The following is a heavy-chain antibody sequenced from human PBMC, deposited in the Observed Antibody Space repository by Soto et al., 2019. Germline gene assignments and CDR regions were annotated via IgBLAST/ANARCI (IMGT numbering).Heavy chain of an antibody. V-gene: IGHV4-31*03. Sequence: SETLSLTCTVSGGSISSGGYYWSWIRQHPGKGLEWIGYIYYSGSTYYNPSLKSRVTISVDTSKNQFSLKLSSVTAADTAVYYCANLGYCSGGSCYPPLDVWGQGTTVTVSS. CDR3: ANLGYCSGGSCYPPLDV. CDR1: GGSISSGGYY. J-gene: IGHJ6*02. D-gene: IGHD2-15*01. CDR2: IYYSGST.